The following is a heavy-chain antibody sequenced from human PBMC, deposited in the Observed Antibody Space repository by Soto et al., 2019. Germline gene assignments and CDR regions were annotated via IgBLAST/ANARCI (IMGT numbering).Heavy chain of an antibody. Sequence: GSLRLSCAASGFTFSRYTMNWVRQAPGKGLEWVSAISSGTTYIYYTDSVKGRFTISRDDAKNSLYLQMNSLRAEDTALYYCARDPSGALPGFDYWGQGTLVTVSS. CDR1: GFTFSRYT. D-gene: IGHD3-3*01. CDR2: ISSGTTYI. CDR3: ARDPSGALPGFDY. V-gene: IGHV3-21*01. J-gene: IGHJ4*02.